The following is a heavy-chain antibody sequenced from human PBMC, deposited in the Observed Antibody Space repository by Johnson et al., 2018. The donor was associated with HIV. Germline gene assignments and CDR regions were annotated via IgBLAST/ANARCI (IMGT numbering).Heavy chain of an antibody. Sequence: QVQLVESGGGVVQPGGSLRLSCVASGFTFSSYGMHWVRQAPGKGLEWVAFIRYDGSNKHYADSVKGRFTISRDNSKSTLYLQMGRLRSEDTAMYYCTRKCDYAQGFDIWGRGTLVTVAS. J-gene: IGHJ3*02. D-gene: IGHD4/OR15-4a*01. CDR3: TRKCDYAQGFDI. CDR1: GFTFSSYG. V-gene: IGHV3-30*02. CDR2: IRYDGSNK.